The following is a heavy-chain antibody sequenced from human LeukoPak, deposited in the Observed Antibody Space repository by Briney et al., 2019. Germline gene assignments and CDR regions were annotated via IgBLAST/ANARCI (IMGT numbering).Heavy chain of an antibody. Sequence: PSETLSLTCSVSGYSFTSGHYWGWIRQPPGKGLEWIANIYHTGSAHYNPSLKSRVTISVDTSKNQFSLKLSSVTATDTAVYYCARYCTSTTCILRGFDYWGQGTLVTVSS. J-gene: IGHJ4*02. CDR1: GYSFTSGHY. CDR3: ARYCTSTTCILRGFDY. CDR2: IYHTGSA. D-gene: IGHD2-2*01. V-gene: IGHV4-38-2*01.